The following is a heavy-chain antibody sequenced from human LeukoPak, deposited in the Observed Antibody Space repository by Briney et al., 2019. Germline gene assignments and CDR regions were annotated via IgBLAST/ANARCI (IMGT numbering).Heavy chain of an antibody. J-gene: IGHJ4*02. Sequence: ASVKVSCKASGGTFSSYAISWVRQAPGQGLEWMGGIIPIFGTAYYAQKFQGRVTITTDESTSTVYMELSSLRYEDTAVYYCARATTTDYYFHYWGQGTLVTVPS. D-gene: IGHD1-26*01. CDR3: ARATTTDYYFHY. V-gene: IGHV1-69*05. CDR1: GGTFSSYA. CDR2: IIPIFGTA.